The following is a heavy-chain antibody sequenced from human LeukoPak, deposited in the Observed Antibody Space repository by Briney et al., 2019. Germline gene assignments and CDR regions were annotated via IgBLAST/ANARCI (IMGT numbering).Heavy chain of an antibody. V-gene: IGHV1-46*01. D-gene: IGHD4-11*01. CDR2: INPSGGST. J-gene: IGHJ3*02. CDR1: GYTFISYY. Sequence: ASVKVSCKASGYTFISYYIHWVRQAPGQGLEWMGIINPSGGSTRYAQKFQGRVTMTRDTSTGTIYMELSSLRSEDTAVYFCAIDSGTVSDAFDISGQGTMVTVSS. CDR3: AIDSGTVSDAFDI.